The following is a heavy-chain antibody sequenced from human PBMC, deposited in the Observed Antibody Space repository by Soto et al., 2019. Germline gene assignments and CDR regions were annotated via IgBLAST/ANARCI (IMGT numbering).Heavy chain of an antibody. J-gene: IGHJ6*02. CDR2: INAGNGNT. CDR3: AREYYDILTGPPNTYYYYGMDV. D-gene: IGHD3-9*01. Sequence: ASVKVSCKASGYTFTSYGISWVRQAPGQRLEWMGWINAGNGNTKYSQKFQGRVTITRDTSASTAYMELSSLRSEDTAVYYCAREYYDILTGPPNTYYYYGMDVWGQGTTVTVSS. CDR1: GYTFTSYG. V-gene: IGHV1-3*01.